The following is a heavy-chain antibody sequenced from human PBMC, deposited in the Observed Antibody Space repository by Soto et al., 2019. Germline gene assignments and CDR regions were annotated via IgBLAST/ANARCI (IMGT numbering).Heavy chain of an antibody. CDR1: GFTFSSYA. V-gene: IGHV3-23*01. CDR2: ISGSGGST. J-gene: IGHJ4*02. Sequence: HPGGSLRLSCAASGFTFSSYAMSWVRQAPGKGLEWVSAISGSGGSTYYADSVKGRFTISRDNSKNTLYLQMNSLRAEDTAVYYCARRTRYYDSSGYYGNYWGQGTLVTVSS. CDR3: ARRTRYYDSSGYYGNY. D-gene: IGHD3-22*01.